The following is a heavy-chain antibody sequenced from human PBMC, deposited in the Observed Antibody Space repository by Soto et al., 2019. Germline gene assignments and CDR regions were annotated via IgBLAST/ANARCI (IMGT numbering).Heavy chain of an antibody. CDR1: GYTFTSYD. D-gene: IGHD6-6*01. J-gene: IGHJ6*02. CDR2: MNPNSGNT. Sequence: QVQLVQSGAEVKKPGASVKVSCKASGYTFTSYDINWVRQATGQGLEWMGWMNPNSGNTGYAQKFQGRVTMTRNTXIXXDYMELSSLRSEDTAVYYCARPSAQDYYYYYGMDVWGQGTTVTVSS. V-gene: IGHV1-8*01. CDR3: ARPSAQDYYYYYGMDV.